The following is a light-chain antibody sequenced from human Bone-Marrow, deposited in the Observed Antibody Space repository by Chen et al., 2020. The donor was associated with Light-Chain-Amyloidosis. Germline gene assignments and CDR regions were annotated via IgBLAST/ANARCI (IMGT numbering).Light chain of an antibody. CDR1: NSDVGRSDY. V-gene: IGLV2-8*01. J-gene: IGLJ3*02. Sequence: QSALTQSPSASGSPGQSVTISCTGTNSDVGRSDYVSWYQHHTGKAPKFVIYEGIKRSSGVPDRFTGSKSGNTASLTVSGLQAEDEADYYCCSYAGDSWVFGGGTKLTVL. CDR3: CSYAGDSWV. CDR2: EGI.